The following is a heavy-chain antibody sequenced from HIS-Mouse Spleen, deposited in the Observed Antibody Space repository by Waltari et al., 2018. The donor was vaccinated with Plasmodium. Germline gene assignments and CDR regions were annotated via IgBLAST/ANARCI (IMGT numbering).Heavy chain of an antibody. CDR2: LYYSGST. V-gene: IGHV4-31*03. CDR3: ARWVGNWFDP. CDR1: GGSISSGGYY. D-gene: IGHD1-26*01. J-gene: IGHJ5*02. Sequence: QVQLQESGPGLVKPSQTLSLTCSVSGGSISSGGYYWSWIRQHPGKGLEWIGYLYYSGSTYYHPSLKSRVTISVDTSKNQFSLKVNSVTAADTAVYYCARWVGNWFDPWGQGTLVTVSS.